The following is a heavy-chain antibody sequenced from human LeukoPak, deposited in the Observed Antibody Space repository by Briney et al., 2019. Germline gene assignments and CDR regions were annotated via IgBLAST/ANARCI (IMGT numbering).Heavy chain of an antibody. J-gene: IGHJ3*02. CDR2: LDPEDGET. CDR3: ATAIPSIFGVVPYWGAFDI. Sequence: GASVKVSCKVSGYTLTELSMHWVRQAPGKGLEWMGGLDPEDGETIYAQKFQGRVTMTEDTSTDRAYMELSSLRSEDTAVYYCATAIPSIFGVVPYWGAFDIWGQGTMVTVSS. CDR1: GYTLTELS. V-gene: IGHV1-24*01. D-gene: IGHD3-3*01.